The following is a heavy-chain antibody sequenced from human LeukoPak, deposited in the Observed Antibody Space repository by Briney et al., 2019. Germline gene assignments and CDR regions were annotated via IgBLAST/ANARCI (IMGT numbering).Heavy chain of an antibody. J-gene: IGHJ4*02. CDR3: ARFEGSYENRATYYFDY. D-gene: IGHD1-26*01. V-gene: IGHV3-21*01. Sequence: PGGSLRLSCVASGFSFTNYAMSWVRQAPARGPEWLSSMKGGGETFYADSVKGRFTISRDNAKNSLYLQMNSLRAEDTAVYYCARFEGSYENRATYYFDYWGQGTLVTVSS. CDR2: SMKGGGET. CDR1: GFSFTNYA.